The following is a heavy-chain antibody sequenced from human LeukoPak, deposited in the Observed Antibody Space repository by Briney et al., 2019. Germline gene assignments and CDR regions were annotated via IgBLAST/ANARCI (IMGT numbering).Heavy chain of an antibody. D-gene: IGHD3-16*01. J-gene: IGHJ3*02. CDR2: IRKRNDGYTT. V-gene: IGHV3-72*01. Sequence: AGGSLRLSCTPSGFIFSAYTMDWVRQAPGKGLEWIARIRKRNDGYTTEYAASVKGRFVVSRDDSKDSMFLQMNSLEIEDTAVYYCTRDGGEGDYSAFDIWGQGTMVTVSS. CDR1: GFIFSAYT. CDR3: TRDGGEGDYSAFDI.